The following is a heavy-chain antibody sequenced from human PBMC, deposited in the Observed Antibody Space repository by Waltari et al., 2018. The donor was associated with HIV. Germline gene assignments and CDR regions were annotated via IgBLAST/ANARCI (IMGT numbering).Heavy chain of an antibody. CDR2: IKRKTDGGTT. CDR1: GFTFSNAW. Sequence: EVQLVESGGGLVKPGGSLRLSCAASGFTFSNAWMSWVRQAPGKGLEWVGRIKRKTDGGTTDYAAPVKGRFTISRDDSKNTLYLQMNSLKTEDTAVYYCTTDPITMIVLGGMDVWGQGTTVTVSS. CDR3: TTDPITMIVLGGMDV. D-gene: IGHD3-22*01. V-gene: IGHV3-15*01. J-gene: IGHJ6*02.